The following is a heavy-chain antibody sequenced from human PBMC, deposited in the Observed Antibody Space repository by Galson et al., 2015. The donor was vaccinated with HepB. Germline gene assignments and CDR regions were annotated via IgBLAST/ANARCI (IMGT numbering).Heavy chain of an antibody. CDR2: FDPEDGET. CDR1: GYTLTELS. CDR3: ATARDKAVAVRYFDL. J-gene: IGHJ2*01. Sequence: SVKVSCKVSGYTLTELSMHWVRQAPGKGLEWMGGFDPEDGETIYAQKFQGRVTMTEDTSTDTAYMELSSLRSEDTAVYYCATARDKAVAVRYFDLWGRGTLVTVSS. V-gene: IGHV1-24*01. D-gene: IGHD6-19*01.